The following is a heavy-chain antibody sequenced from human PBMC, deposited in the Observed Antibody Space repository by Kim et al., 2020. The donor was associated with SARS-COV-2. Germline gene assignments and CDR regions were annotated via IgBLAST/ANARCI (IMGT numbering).Heavy chain of an antibody. Sequence: GGSLRLSCAASGFAFRSYWTTWVRQAPGKGLEWVANIKEDGSEEYYVDSVKGRFTISRDNTKNSLFLQMNSLRGEDTAVYYCARDYDYVWGTNRLFYLDYWGEGALVTVSS. V-gene: IGHV3-7*05. J-gene: IGHJ4*02. CDR2: IKEDGSEE. CDR3: ARDYDYVWGTNRLFYLDY. CDR1: GFAFRSYW. D-gene: IGHD3-16*02.